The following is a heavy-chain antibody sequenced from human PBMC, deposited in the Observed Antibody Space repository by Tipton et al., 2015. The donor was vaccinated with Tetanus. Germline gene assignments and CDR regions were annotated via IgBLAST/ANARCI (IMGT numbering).Heavy chain of an antibody. Sequence: SLRLSCTASGFTFRVYSMHWVRQPPGMGLEWLSYIIGSGTSIHYADSLKGRFTVSRDNAKNSVYLQMISLRAEDTAVYSCARGMAEASNCGGDCYSDYWGQGTLVTVSS. CDR1: GFTFRVYS. CDR2: IIGSGTSI. V-gene: IGHV3-48*01. D-gene: IGHD2-21*02. CDR3: ARGMAEASNCGGDCYSDY. J-gene: IGHJ4*02.